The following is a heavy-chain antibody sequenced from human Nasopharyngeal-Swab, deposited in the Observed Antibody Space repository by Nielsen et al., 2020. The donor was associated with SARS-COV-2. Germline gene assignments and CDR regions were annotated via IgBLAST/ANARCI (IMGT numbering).Heavy chain of an antibody. CDR2: ISSSSSYI. CDR3: ARDMGSSGPEYFDL. V-gene: IGHV3-21*04. J-gene: IGHJ2*01. Sequence: GESLKISCAASGFTFSSYSLNWVRQAPGKGLEWVSSISSSSSYIYYADSVRGRFTISRDNAKNSLYLQMNSLRAEDTALYYCARDMGSSGPEYFDLWGRGTLVTVSS. CDR1: GFTFSSYS. D-gene: IGHD6-19*01.